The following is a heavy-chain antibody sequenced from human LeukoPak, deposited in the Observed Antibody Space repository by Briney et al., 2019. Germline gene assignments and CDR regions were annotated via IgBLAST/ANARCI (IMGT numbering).Heavy chain of an antibody. V-gene: IGHV4-31*03. Sequence: PSETLSLTCTVSGGSISSGGYYWSWIRQHPGKGLEWIGYIYYSGSTYYNPSLKSRVTISVDTSKNQFSLKLSSVTAAHTAVYYCATDSSSSAFDIWGQGTMVTVSS. CDR3: ATDSSSSAFDI. D-gene: IGHD6-6*01. CDR2: IYYSGST. J-gene: IGHJ3*02. CDR1: GGSISSGGYY.